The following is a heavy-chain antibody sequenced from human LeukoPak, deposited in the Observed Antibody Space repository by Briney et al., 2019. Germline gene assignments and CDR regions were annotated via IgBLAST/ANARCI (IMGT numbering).Heavy chain of an antibody. Sequence: SETLSLTCTVSGGSISSYYWSWIRQPPGKGLEWIGYVYYSGSTNYNPSLKSRVTISVDTSKNQFSLKLTSVTAADTAVYYCGEGYNLDAFDIWGQGKMVTVSS. V-gene: IGHV4-59*01. J-gene: IGHJ3*02. CDR2: VYYSGST. CDR3: GEGYNLDAFDI. CDR1: GGSISSYY. D-gene: IGHD5-24*01.